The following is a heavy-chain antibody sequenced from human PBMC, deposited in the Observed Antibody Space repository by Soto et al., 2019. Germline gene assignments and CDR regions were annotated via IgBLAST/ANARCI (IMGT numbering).Heavy chain of an antibody. CDR2: ISYDGGNK. CDR3: AKGPHRRNRVLKLDY. V-gene: IGHV3-30*18. Sequence: GGSLRLSCAASGFTFSSYGMHWVRQAPGKGLEWVAVISYDGGNKYYADSVKGRFTISRDNSKNTLYLQMNSLRAEDTAVYYCAKGPHRRNRVLKLDYWGQGTLVTVSS. CDR1: GFTFSSYG. D-gene: IGHD3-10*01. J-gene: IGHJ4*02.